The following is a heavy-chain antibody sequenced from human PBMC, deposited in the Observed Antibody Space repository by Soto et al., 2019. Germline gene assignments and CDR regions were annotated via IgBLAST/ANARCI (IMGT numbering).Heavy chain of an antibody. V-gene: IGHV1-3*01. Sequence: QVQLLQSGAEVKKPGASVKLSCRASGFSFIDYDIHWVRQGPGQGLEWVGWINGGSGDTAYSQKFQGRVSITRDTSASTAYLEVSSLRSEDTAVFYCARVLPPPFFYYALDVWGQGTTVTVSS. J-gene: IGHJ6*02. CDR1: GFSFIDYD. CDR2: INGGSGDT. CDR3: ARVLPPPFFYYALDV.